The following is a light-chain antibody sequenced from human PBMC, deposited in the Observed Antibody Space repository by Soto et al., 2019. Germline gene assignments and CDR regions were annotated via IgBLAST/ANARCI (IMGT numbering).Light chain of an antibody. CDR3: QQRSNWPST. CDR1: QSVSSY. J-gene: IGKJ4*01. V-gene: IGKV3-11*01. Sequence: EIVLTQSPATLSLSPGERAALSCRASQSVSSYLAWYQQKPGQAPRLLIYDASKRATGIPARFSGSGSGTDFTLTISSLAPEDCAVYFCQQRSNWPSTFGGGTKVEI. CDR2: DAS.